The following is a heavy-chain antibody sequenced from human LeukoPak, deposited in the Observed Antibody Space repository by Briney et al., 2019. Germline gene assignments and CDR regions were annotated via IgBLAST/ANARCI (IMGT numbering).Heavy chain of an antibody. D-gene: IGHD6-19*01. V-gene: IGHV3-23*01. CDR2: ISGSGGST. J-gene: IGHJ4*02. CDR3: ARSIAVARFDY. Sequence: PGGSLRLSCAASGFTFSNYAMSWVRQAPGKGLEWVSGISGSGGSTYYADSVKGRFTISRDNAKNSLYLQMNSLRAEDTAVYYCARSIAVARFDYWGQGTLVTVSS. CDR1: GFTFSNYA.